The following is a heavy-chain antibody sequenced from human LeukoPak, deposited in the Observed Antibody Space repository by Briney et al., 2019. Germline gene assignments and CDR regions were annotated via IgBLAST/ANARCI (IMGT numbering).Heavy chain of an antibody. CDR1: GGSISSFY. V-gene: IGHV4-59*01. CDR2: IDSSGIT. CDR3: ATVASGWYPDY. D-gene: IGHD6-19*01. Sequence: SETLSLTCTVSGGSISSFYYTWIRQPPGKGLEWIGYIDSSGITNYNSSLNSRVTISLDTSQNQFSLKLNSVTAADTAVYYCATVASGWYPDYWGQGALVTVAS. J-gene: IGHJ4*02.